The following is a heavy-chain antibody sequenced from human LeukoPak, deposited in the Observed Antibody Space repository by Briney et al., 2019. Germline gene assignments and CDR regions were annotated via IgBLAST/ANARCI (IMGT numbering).Heavy chain of an antibody. Sequence: SSETLSLTCTVSGASVSGSPYYWGWIRQPPGKGLEWIGSIYSSGSTYYNTSLQSRVTISIETSKNQISLRLKSVTAADTAMYYCAKPHRDYYDILTGYDAFDIWGQGTMVTVSS. CDR2: IYSSGST. CDR1: GASVSGSPYY. V-gene: IGHV4-39*01. J-gene: IGHJ3*02. CDR3: AKPHRDYYDILTGYDAFDI. D-gene: IGHD3-9*01.